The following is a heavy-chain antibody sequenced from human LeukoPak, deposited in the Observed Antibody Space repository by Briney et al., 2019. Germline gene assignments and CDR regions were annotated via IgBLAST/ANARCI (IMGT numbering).Heavy chain of an antibody. CDR2: ISGTGGVT. CDR1: GLTFRSYA. J-gene: IGHJ4*02. D-gene: IGHD6-19*01. CDR3: AKGGISVAGYDY. Sequence: GGSLRLSCAASGLTFRSYAMSWVRQGPGKGLEWVSAISGTGGVTFYADSVKGRFTISRDNAKNTLYLQMNGLRAEDTAVYYCAKGGISVAGYDYWAREPWSPSPQ. V-gene: IGHV3-23*01.